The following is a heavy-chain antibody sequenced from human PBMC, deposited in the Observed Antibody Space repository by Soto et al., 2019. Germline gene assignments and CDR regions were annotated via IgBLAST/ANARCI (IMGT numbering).Heavy chain of an antibody. J-gene: IGHJ4*02. CDR2: IIPFFNTS. CDR1: GDTFSSYA. CDR3: ARESAHGGNPLAFDS. D-gene: IGHD1-26*01. V-gene: IGHV1-69*19. Sequence: QEQLVQSGAEVKKPGSSVKVSCNASGDTFSSYAISWVRQAPGQGLDWMGGIIPFFNTSNYGQKFKGRVTITADESTSTAYMELSSLRSDDTSMYYCARESAHGGNPLAFDSWGQGTLVIVSS.